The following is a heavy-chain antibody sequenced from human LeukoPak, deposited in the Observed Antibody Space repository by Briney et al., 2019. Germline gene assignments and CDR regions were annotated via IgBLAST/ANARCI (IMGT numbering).Heavy chain of an antibody. J-gene: IGHJ4*02. V-gene: IGHV4-38-2*02. D-gene: IGHD2-2*01. Sequence: SGTLSLTCTVSGYSISSGYYWGWIRQPPGKGREWIGTIYHSGSTYYNPSLKSRVTISVDTSKNQFSLKLTSVTAADTAVYYCARVRGYCSSTICYRYYFDYWGQGTLVTVSS. CDR1: GYSISSGYY. CDR3: ARVRGYCSSTICYRYYFDY. CDR2: IYHSGST.